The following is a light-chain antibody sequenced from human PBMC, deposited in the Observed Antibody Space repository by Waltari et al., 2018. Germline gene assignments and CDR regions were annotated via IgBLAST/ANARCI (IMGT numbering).Light chain of an antibody. V-gene: IGLV2-14*03. Sequence: QSALTQPASVSGSPGQSISISCTGTSSDIGGYNYVSWYQQLPGRAPKLMIYDVTSRPSGVSDRFSGSKSGNTASLTISGLQAEDEADYYCSSYSDSTTHDGVCGGGTQLTVL. CDR3: SSYSDSTTHDGV. CDR1: SSDIGGYNY. CDR2: DVT. J-gene: IGLJ2*01.